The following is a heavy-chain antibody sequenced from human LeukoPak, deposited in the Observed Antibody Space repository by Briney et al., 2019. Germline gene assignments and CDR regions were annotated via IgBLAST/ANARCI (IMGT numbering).Heavy chain of an antibody. CDR1: GFTFSSYG. D-gene: IGHD3-3*01. CDR3: ARDPDYYDFPMDV. V-gene: IGHV3-30*02. J-gene: IGHJ6*03. Sequence: PGRSLRLSCAASGFTFSSYGMHWVRQAPGKGLEWVAFIRYDGSNKYYADSVKGRFTISRDNSKNTLYLQMNSLRAEDTAVYYCARDPDYYDFPMDVWGKGTTVTVSS. CDR2: IRYDGSNK.